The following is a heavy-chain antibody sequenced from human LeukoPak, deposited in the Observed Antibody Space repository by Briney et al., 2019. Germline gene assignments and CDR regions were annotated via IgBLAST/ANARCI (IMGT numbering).Heavy chain of an antibody. CDR2: IYYSGST. V-gene: IGHV4-59*12. Sequence: SETLSLTCTVSGGSISSYYWSWIRQPPGKGLEWIGYIYYSGSTNYNPSLKSRVTMSVDTSKNQFSLKLSSVTAADTAVYYCARAADIVVVVAATGWNWFDPWGQGTLVTVSS. D-gene: IGHD2-15*01. CDR1: GGSISSYY. J-gene: IGHJ5*02. CDR3: ARAADIVVVVAATGWNWFDP.